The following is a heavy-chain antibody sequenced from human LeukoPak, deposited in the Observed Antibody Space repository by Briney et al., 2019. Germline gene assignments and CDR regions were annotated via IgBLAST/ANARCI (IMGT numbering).Heavy chain of an antibody. V-gene: IGHV3-30*18. Sequence: PGGSLRLSWAASGFTFSSYGMHWVRQAPGXGLEWVAVISYDASNKYYADSVKGRFTIPRDNSKNTLYLQMNSLRAEDTDVYYCAKDRGDDYGDYIFDYWGQGTLVTVSS. CDR2: ISYDASNK. CDR1: GFTFSSYG. D-gene: IGHD4-17*01. CDR3: AKDRGDDYGDYIFDY. J-gene: IGHJ4*02.